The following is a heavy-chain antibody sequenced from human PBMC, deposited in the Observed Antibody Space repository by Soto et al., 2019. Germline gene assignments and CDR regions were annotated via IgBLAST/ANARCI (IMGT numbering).Heavy chain of an antibody. V-gene: IGHV3-23*01. CDR2: TRGNGEHT. Sequence: EVQVLESGGGLVQPGGSLRLSCAGSGFTFSNFALTWVRQAPGKGLEWVSTTRGNGEHTYYADSVKGRFTVSRDNSENALFLEMSSLRAEDTAVYYCAKDSKSVAVSAARVYGMDVWGQGTTVTVSS. CDR3: AKDSKSVAVSAARVYGMDV. D-gene: IGHD2-2*01. CDR1: GFTFSNFA. J-gene: IGHJ6*02.